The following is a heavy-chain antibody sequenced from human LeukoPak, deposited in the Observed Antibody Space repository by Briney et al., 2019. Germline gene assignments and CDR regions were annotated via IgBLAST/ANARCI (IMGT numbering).Heavy chain of an antibody. CDR1: GYSFVLYG. CDR2: ISGSTGDT. V-gene: IGHV1-18*01. D-gene: IGHD4-23*01. CDR3: APRAVVIPDAFDY. Sequence: ASVKVSCKASGYSFVLYGISWVRQAPGEGPEWMGWISGSTGDTNYAQKFQGRVTMTADTSSSTAYMELSRLRSDDTAVYYCAPRAVVIPDAFDYWGQGTLVTVSS. J-gene: IGHJ4*02.